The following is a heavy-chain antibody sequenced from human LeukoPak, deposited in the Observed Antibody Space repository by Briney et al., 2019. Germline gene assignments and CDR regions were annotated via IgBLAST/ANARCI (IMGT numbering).Heavy chain of an antibody. CDR1: GFTYSSYS. V-gene: IGHV3-21*01. CDR3: ARTTSGATFSDYYYDQMDV. D-gene: IGHD1-26*01. J-gene: IGHJ6*03. Sequence: KPGGSLRLSCAASGFTYSSYSMNWVRQAPGKGLERVSSITSSSTYIHYADSVKGRFTISRDNAKNSLYLQMNSLRGEDTAVYYCARTTSGATFSDYYYDQMDVWGKGTTVTVSS. CDR2: ITSSSTYI.